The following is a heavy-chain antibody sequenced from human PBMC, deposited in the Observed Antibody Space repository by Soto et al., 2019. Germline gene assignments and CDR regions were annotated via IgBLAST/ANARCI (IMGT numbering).Heavy chain of an antibody. D-gene: IGHD2-2*01. CDR1: GYTFTSYD. J-gene: IGHJ6*03. Sequence: QVQLVQSGAEVKKPGASVKVSCKASGYTFTSYDINWVRQATGQGLEWMGWMNPNSGNTGYAQKFQGRVTMTRNTSISTAYMELSSLRSEDTAVYYCARSVVVPAAIGKYFYYYYMDVWGKGTTATVSS. V-gene: IGHV1-8*01. CDR2: MNPNSGNT. CDR3: ARSVVVPAAIGKYFYYYYMDV.